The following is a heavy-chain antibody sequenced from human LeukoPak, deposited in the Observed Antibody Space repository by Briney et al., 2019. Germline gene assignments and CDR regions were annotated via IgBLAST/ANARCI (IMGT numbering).Heavy chain of an antibody. J-gene: IGHJ4*02. CDR2: IYYSGST. D-gene: IGHD6-19*01. Sequence: SETLSLTCTVSGGSISSYYWSWIRQPPGKGLEWIGYIYYSGSTNYNPSLKSRVTISVDTSKNQFSLKLSSVTAADTAVYYCARGPVLVAGTYYFDYWGQGTLVTVSS. CDR3: ARGPVLVAGTYYFDY. V-gene: IGHV4-59*01. CDR1: GGSISSYY.